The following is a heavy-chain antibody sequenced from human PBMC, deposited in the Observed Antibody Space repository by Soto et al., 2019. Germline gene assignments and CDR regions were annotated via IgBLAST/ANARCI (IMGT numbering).Heavy chain of an antibody. J-gene: IGHJ4*02. CDR2: ISPGTGKT. CDR1: GGSGNRFG. CDR3: TRELCFSSTSTVTTDAF. D-gene: IGHD4-17*01. V-gene: IGHV1-18*04. Sequence: GGSGNRFGLSWVRQAPGQGAEWMGWISPGTGKTEYSHNFQGRVTMTTDTSTRTLWLDLGRLTSDDTAVYYYTRELCFSSTSTVTTDAFWGQGTLVTVSS.